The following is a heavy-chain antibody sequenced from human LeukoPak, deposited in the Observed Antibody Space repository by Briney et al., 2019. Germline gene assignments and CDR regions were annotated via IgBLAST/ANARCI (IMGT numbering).Heavy chain of an antibody. J-gene: IGHJ4*02. Sequence: PGGSLRLSCAASGFTFSSYEMNWVRQAPGKGLEWVSYIGSSGSTIYYAVSVKGRFTISRDNAKNSLYLQMNSLRAEDTAVYYCVRAERGGGRYSYYFDYWGQGTLVTVSS. D-gene: IGHD1-26*01. CDR1: GFTFSSYE. CDR3: VRAERGGGRYSYYFDY. V-gene: IGHV3-48*03. CDR2: IGSSGSTI.